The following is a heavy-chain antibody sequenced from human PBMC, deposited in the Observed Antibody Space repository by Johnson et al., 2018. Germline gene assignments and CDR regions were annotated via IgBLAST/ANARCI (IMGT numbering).Heavy chain of an antibody. CDR3: ARGWGPRGDYYVDV. CDR1: GYTFINYD. CDR2: MNPNSGNT. V-gene: IGHV1-8*01. D-gene: IGHD3-16*01. J-gene: IGHJ6*03. Sequence: QVQLGQCGAEVKKPGASVKVSCEASGYTFINYDINWVRQASGQGLEWMGWMNPNSGNTGYAQKFQGRVSMTWNTPIRTAYMELSSLRSEDTAVYFCARGWGPRGDYYVDVWGKGTRVTVSS.